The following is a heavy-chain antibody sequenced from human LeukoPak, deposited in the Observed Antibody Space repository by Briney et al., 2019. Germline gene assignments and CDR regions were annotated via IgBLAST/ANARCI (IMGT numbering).Heavy chain of an antibody. D-gene: IGHD3-9*01. J-gene: IGHJ4*02. CDR3: AKWGDYDVLTGYYVSDY. V-gene: IGHV3-23*01. CDR1: GFTFSNYA. Sequence: PGASLRLSCAVSGFTFSNYAMSWARQAPGKGLEWVSAITGSGGNTYYADSVKGRFTISRDNSKNTVFLQMNSLRAEDTAVYYCAKWGDYDVLTGYYVSDYWGQGTLVTVSS. CDR2: ITGSGGNT.